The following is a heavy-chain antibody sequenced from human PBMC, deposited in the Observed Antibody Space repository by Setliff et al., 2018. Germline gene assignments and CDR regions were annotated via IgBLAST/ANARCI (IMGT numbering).Heavy chain of an antibody. Sequence: LETLSLTCTVSGGSISSYYWSWIRQPAGKGLEWIGHIYIGGSANYNPSLKSRVTMSIDTSKNQFSLKLNSVTASDMAVYYCAREQWPDPPGYYYMDVWAKGTTVTVSS. CDR2: IYIGGSA. CDR3: AREQWPDPPGYYYMDV. CDR1: GGSISSYY. V-gene: IGHV4-4*07. J-gene: IGHJ6*03. D-gene: IGHD6-19*01.